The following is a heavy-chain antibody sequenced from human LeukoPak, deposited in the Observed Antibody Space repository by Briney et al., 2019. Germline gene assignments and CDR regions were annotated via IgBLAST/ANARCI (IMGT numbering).Heavy chain of an antibody. CDR2: ISRRSTYI. J-gene: IGHJ5*02. Sequence: GGSLRLSRAASGFTVSNYTINWVRQPPGKGLEWVSSISRRSTYIYYADSVKGRFTISKDNAKNSLYLQMDSLRAEDTAVYYCARAQVGYNWFDPWGQGALVTVSS. CDR1: GFTVSNYT. CDR3: ARAQVGYNWFDP. V-gene: IGHV3-21*01. D-gene: IGHD1-26*01.